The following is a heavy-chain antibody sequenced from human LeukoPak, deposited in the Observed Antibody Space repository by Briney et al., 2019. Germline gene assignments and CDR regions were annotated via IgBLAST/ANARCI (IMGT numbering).Heavy chain of an antibody. V-gene: IGHV3-7*04. D-gene: IGHD3-16*01. CDR2: IKQDGTEK. Sequence: PGGSLRLSCAASGFTFSSYAMTWVRQAAGKGLEWVANIKQDGTEKYYVDSVKGRFTISRGNAKNSLYLQMNSLRDEDTAVYYCARSRGLDYWGQGTLVTVSS. CDR3: ARSRGLDY. J-gene: IGHJ4*02. CDR1: GFTFSSYA.